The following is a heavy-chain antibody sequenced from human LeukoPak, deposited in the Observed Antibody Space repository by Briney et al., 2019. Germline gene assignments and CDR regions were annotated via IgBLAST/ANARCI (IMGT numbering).Heavy chain of an antibody. CDR2: IYYSGST. CDR1: GGSISSSSYY. Sequence: PSETLSLTCTVSGGSISSSSYYWGWIRQPPGKGLEWIGSIYYSGSTYYNPSLKSRVTISVDTSKNQFSLKLSSVTAADTAVYYCAGEVGDDYYGSGSYYNHYWGQGTLVTVSS. V-gene: IGHV4-39*02. J-gene: IGHJ4*02. D-gene: IGHD3-10*01. CDR3: AGEVGDDYYGSGSYYNHY.